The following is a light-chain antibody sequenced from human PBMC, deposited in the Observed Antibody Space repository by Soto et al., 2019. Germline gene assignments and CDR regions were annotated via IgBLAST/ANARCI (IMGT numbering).Light chain of an antibody. CDR1: QSVFSSY. CDR2: GAS. V-gene: IGKV3-20*01. J-gene: IGKJ1*01. CDR3: QQYGSSPPT. Sequence: EIVLTQSPGTLSLSPGERATLSCRASQSVFSSYLAWYQQEPGLAPRLLIYGASSRATGIPDRFRGSGSGTDFTLTISRLEPEDFAVYYCQQYGSSPPTFGQGTKVDIK.